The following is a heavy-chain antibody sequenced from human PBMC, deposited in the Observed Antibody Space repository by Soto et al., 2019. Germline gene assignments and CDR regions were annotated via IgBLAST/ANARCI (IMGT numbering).Heavy chain of an antibody. CDR3: AKLSGYDYYYYIDV. V-gene: IGHV3-23*01. CDR2: ITGSGGST. CDR1: GFTFSAFA. Sequence: EVQLLESGGGLEQPGVSLRLSCAASGFTFSAFAMNWVRQAPGKGLEWVSAITGSGGSTYYVDSVKGRFTISRDNSKNTLHLQMNSLRAEDAAVYYCAKLSGYDYYYYIDVLGKVTTVTVSS. J-gene: IGHJ6*03. D-gene: IGHD1-26*01.